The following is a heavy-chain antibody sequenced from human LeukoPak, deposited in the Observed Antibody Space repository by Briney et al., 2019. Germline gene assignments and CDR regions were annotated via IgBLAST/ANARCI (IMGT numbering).Heavy chain of an antibody. CDR1: GLIFDDYT. D-gene: IGHD2/OR15-2a*01. CDR2: ITWDGGST. V-gene: IGHV3-43D*03. J-gene: IGHJ6*03. Sequence: GGSLRLSCAASGLIFDDYTMHWVRQAPGKGLEWVSHITWDGGSTHYADSVEGRFTISRDNRENSLYLQMNSLRPEDTALYYCAKDRAARGRGNYFYMDVWGKGTTVTVSS. CDR3: AKDRAARGRGNYFYMDV.